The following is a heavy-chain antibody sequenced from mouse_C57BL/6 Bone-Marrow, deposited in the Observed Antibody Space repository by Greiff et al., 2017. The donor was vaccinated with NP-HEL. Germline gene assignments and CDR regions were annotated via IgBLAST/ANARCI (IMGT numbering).Heavy chain of an antibody. Sequence: VQLQQPGAELVKPGASVKLSCKASGYTFTSYWMHWVKQRPGQGLEWIGMIHPNSGSTNYNEKFKSKATLTVDKSSSTAYMQLSSLTSEDSAVYYCARGELFPFYFDYWGQGTTLTISS. D-gene: IGHD1-1*02. J-gene: IGHJ2*01. CDR1: GYTFTSYW. CDR2: IHPNSGST. CDR3: ARGELFPFYFDY. V-gene: IGHV1-64*01.